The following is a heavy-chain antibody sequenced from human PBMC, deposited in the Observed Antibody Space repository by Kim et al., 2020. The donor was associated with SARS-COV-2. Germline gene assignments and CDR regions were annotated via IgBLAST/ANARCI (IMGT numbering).Heavy chain of an antibody. J-gene: IGHJ4*02. CDR2: IYDTGRT. Sequence: SETLSLTCTVSDDSIRSGNFYWSWIRQPPGKGLEWIGYIYDTGRTDYNPSLKSRVAISMDKSKRQFSLNLSSVTAADTAVYYCTRGSVTPDSRYWGPGTLVTVSS. V-gene: IGHV4-61*01. CDR3: TRGSVTPDSRY. CDR1: DDSIRSGNFY. D-gene: IGHD4-17*01.